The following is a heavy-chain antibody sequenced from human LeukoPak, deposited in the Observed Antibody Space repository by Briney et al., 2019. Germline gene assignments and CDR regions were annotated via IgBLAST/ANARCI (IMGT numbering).Heavy chain of an antibody. CDR1: GVTLSNYA. D-gene: IGHD4-17*01. J-gene: IGHJ4*02. CDR2: ISFDGTNK. V-gene: IGHV3-30*04. CDR3: ATDYGDYEPFDY. Sequence: GRSLRLSCTASGVTLSNYAMHWVRRPPGRGLEWVAVISFDGTNKYYGDSVEGRFSVSRDNSKNTLYLQMNSLRPDDTAMYYCATDYGDYEPFDYWGQGTLVTVSS.